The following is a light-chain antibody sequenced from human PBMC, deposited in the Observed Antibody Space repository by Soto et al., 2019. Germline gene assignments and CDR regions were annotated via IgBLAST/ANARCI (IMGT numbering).Light chain of an antibody. CDR1: ESVKSW. CDR2: KAS. J-gene: IGKJ5*01. CDR3: QQYNSYPLT. V-gene: IGKV1-5*03. Sequence: DIQMTQSPSTLSASIGDRVTITCRASESVKSWLAWYQQKAGKAPKFLIYKASTLESGVPSRFSGSGSGTDFTLTISSLQPEDFATYYCQQYNSYPLTFGQGTRLEIK.